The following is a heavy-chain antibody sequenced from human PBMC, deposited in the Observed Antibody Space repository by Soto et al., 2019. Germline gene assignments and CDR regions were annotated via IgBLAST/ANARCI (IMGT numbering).Heavy chain of an antibody. CDR2: IYNGGTT. V-gene: IGHV4-30-4*01. Sequence: QVQLQESGPILVKPSQTLSLTCTVSGGSISSVYDCWSWIRQSPDKGLEWIGHIYNGGTTYNNPSLTSRVTISVDTSKYPFSLQLRSVTAADTAVYFCARGPSGDKVDFWGQGTLVTVSS. CDR1: GGSISSVYDC. CDR3: ARGPSGDKVDF. D-gene: IGHD7-27*01. J-gene: IGHJ4*02.